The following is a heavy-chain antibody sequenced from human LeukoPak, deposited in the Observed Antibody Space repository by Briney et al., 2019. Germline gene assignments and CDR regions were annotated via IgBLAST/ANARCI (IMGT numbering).Heavy chain of an antibody. CDR2: ISASSSNI. J-gene: IGHJ4*02. CDR3: AGDLSYGSSLYYYFDY. D-gene: IGHD6-19*01. CDR1: GFTFSRYA. Sequence: GGSLRLSCAASGFTFSRYAVHWVRQAPGKGLEWVSYISASSSNIHYADTVKGRFTISRDNAKNSLYLQMDSLRAEDTAVYYCAGDLSYGSSLYYYFDYWGQGTPVTVSS. V-gene: IGHV3-48*01.